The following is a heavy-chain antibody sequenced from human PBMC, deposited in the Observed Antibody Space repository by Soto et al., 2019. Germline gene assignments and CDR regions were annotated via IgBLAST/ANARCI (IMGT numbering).Heavy chain of an antibody. CDR2: VSIGGIT. D-gene: IGHD2-15*01. V-gene: IGHV3-23*01. J-gene: IGHJ4*02. CDR1: GFTFSSYS. Sequence: PGGSLRLSCAASGFTFSSYSIGWVRQGPWKGLEWVAVVSIGGITHYADSVRGRFTISRDNSKNTLSLQMNSLTAEDTAVYFCAKRRGAGGHFDYGGQGALVTVPS. CDR3: AKRRGAGGHFDY.